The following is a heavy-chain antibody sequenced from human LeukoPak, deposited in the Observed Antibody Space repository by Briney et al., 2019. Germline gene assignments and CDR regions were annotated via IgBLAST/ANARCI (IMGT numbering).Heavy chain of an antibody. D-gene: IGHD4/OR15-4a*01. Sequence: PGGSLRLSCAASGFTFSSYAMSWVRQAPGKGLEWVSAISGSGGSTYYADSVKGRFTISRDNSKNTLYLQMNSLRAEDTAVYYCARDLTSSSYYYGMDVWGQGTTVTVSS. V-gene: IGHV3-23*01. CDR2: ISGSGGST. CDR3: ARDLTSSSYYYGMDV. CDR1: GFTFSSYA. J-gene: IGHJ6*02.